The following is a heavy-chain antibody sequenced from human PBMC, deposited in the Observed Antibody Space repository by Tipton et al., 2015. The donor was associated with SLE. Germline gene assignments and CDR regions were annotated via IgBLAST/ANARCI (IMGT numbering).Heavy chain of an antibody. V-gene: IGHV4-61*01. J-gene: IGHJ3*02. CDR1: GGSVSSGSYY. D-gene: IGHD1-1*01. CDR3: SRSLWGWNGNAFDI. Sequence: TLSLTCTVSGGSVSSGSYYWSWIRQPPGKGLEWIGYIYYSGSTNYNPSLKSRVTISVDMSKNQFSLRLSSVTADDTAVYYCSRSLWGWNGNAFDIWGQGTMVTVSS. CDR2: IYYSGST.